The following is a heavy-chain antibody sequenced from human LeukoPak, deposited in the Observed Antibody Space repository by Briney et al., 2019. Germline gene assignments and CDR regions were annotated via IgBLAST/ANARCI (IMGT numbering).Heavy chain of an antibody. CDR1: GFTFSSYG. V-gene: IGHV3-30*18. Sequence: GGTLRLSCAASGFTFSSYGMHWVREAPGKGLEWVAVISYVGSNKYYADSVKGRFTISRDNSKNTLYLQMNSLRAEDTAVYYCAKDLASTSPGYDYGMDVWGKGTTVTVSS. CDR3: AKDLASTSPGYDYGMDV. D-gene: IGHD5-24*01. CDR2: ISYVGSNK. J-gene: IGHJ6*04.